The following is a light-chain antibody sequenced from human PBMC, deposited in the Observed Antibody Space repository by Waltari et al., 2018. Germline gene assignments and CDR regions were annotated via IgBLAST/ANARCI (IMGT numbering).Light chain of an antibody. V-gene: IGKV1-6*01. CDR1: QDIRSD. Sequence: AIQMTQSPSSLPASVGDRVTITCRASQDIRSDLGWYQQKPGKAPKLLIYAAATLQSGVPSRFSGSGSGTEFTLTISSLQPEDFATYYCLQDYIYPRTFGQGTKLEIE. CDR3: LQDYIYPRT. J-gene: IGKJ2*01. CDR2: AAA.